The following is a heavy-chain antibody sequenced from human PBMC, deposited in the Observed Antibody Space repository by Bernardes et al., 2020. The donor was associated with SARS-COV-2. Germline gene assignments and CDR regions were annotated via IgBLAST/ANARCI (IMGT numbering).Heavy chain of an antibody. CDR2: INPNSGGT. CDR1: GYTFTGYY. V-gene: IGHV1-2*04. Sequence: ALVKVSCKASGYTFTGYYMHWVRQAPGQGLEWMGWINPNSGGTNYAQKFQGWVTMTRDTSISTAYMELSRLRSDDTAVYYCARGPFFWSGYSDAFDIWGQGTMVTVSS. J-gene: IGHJ3*02. D-gene: IGHD3-3*01. CDR3: ARGPFFWSGYSDAFDI.